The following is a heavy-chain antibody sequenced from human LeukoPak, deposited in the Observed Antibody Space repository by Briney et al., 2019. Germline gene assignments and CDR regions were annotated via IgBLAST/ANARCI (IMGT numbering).Heavy chain of an antibody. CDR2: ISGSGDKT. Sequence: GGSLRLSCAASGFSLSTYALSWVRQAPGGGLEWVAAISGSGDKTYHADSVKGRFTISKDNSENRLSLQLDSLRAEDTAVYFCAKDTTAWWYHRAYMNVWGKGTTVTVSS. D-gene: IGHD2-15*01. J-gene: IGHJ6*03. V-gene: IGHV3-23*01. CDR3: AKDTTAWWYHRAYMNV. CDR1: GFSLSTYA.